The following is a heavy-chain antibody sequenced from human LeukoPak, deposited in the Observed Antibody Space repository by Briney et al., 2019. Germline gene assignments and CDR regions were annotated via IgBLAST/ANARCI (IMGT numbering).Heavy chain of an antibody. Sequence: GGSLRLSCAASGFTFSSYLMSWVRQAPGKGLEWVANIKQDGSEKYYVDSVKGRFTISRDNAKNSLYLQMNSLRAEDTAVYYCARDRSTSYYYYGMDVWGQGTTVTVSS. CDR3: ARDRSTSYYYYGMDV. D-gene: IGHD2-2*01. V-gene: IGHV3-7*01. J-gene: IGHJ6*02. CDR2: IKQDGSEK. CDR1: GFTFSSYL.